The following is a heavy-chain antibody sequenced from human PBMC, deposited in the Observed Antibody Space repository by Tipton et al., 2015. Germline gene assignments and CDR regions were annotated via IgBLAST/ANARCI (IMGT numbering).Heavy chain of an antibody. D-gene: IGHD4-17*01. CDR1: GESFSKYY. J-gene: IGHJ3*02. CDR3: ARVTVDYGDYVGAFDI. Sequence: LRLSCAVSGESFSKYYWSWIRQSPGKGLEWIGEINDSGKSNYNPSLKRRVTISVDTAKNKFSLKLRSVTAADTALFYCARVTVDYGDYVGAFDIWGQGPLVTVSP. V-gene: IGHV4-34*01. CDR2: INDSGKS.